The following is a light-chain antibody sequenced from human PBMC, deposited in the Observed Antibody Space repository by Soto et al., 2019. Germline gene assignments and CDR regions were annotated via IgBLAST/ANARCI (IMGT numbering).Light chain of an antibody. J-gene: IGKJ1*01. CDR3: QQYHRYST. CDR2: AVS. CDR1: QGISNW. Sequence: DIQMTQSPSSVSASVVDRVSITGLASQGISNWLAWYQQKPGRAPKLLIYAVSTLDSGVPSRFSGSASGTEFTLTISYLESDDFATYYCQQYHRYSTFGQGTKVDIK. V-gene: IGKV1D-16*01.